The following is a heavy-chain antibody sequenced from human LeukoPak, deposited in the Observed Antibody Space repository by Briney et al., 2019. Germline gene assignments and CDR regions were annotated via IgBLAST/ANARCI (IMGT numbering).Heavy chain of an antibody. D-gene: IGHD5-18*01. CDR3: ARDPGYSYGYDY. J-gene: IGHJ4*02. CDR1: GFTVSDNY. Sequence: PGGSLRLSCAASGFTVSDNYMSWVRQAPGKGLEWVSVIYSDGSTYYADSVKGRFTISRDNSKNTVYLQINSLRAEDTAVYYCARDPGYSYGYDYWGQGTLVTVSS. V-gene: IGHV3-66*01. CDR2: IYSDGST.